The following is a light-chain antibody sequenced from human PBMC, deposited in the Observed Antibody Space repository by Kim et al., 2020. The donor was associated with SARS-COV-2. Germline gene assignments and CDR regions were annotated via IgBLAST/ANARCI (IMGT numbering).Light chain of an antibody. CDR2: GAS. V-gene: IGKV3-20*01. Sequence: PGERATLSGRASQSVSSRYLDWYQQRPGQAPRLLIYGASNRATGIPERFSGSASGTDFNLTISRLEPEDFAVYYCHQYGGSPRTFGGGTKVDIK. CDR1: QSVSSRY. CDR3: HQYGGSPRT. J-gene: IGKJ4*01.